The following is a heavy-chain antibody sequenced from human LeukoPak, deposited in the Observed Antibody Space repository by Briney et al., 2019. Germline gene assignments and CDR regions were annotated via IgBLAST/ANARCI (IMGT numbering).Heavy chain of an antibody. Sequence: GGSLRLSCAASGFSVRSNYMSWVRQAPGKGLEWVSVLYNDGSTYYADSVKGRFTISRDNSKNTLYLQMNSLRAEDTAVYYCARRANWGQGTLVTVSS. J-gene: IGHJ4*02. V-gene: IGHV3-66*01. CDR1: GFSVRSNY. CDR2: LYNDGST. CDR3: ARRAN.